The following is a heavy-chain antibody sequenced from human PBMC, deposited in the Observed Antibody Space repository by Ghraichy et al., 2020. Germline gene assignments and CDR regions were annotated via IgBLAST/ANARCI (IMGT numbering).Heavy chain of an antibody. J-gene: IGHJ4*02. D-gene: IGHD3-9*01. CDR1: GFTFRSFA. CDR2: ISGSGDST. CDR3: ATRPYYDILTGYGGLDF. Sequence: GGSLRLSCAASGFTFRSFAMRWVRQAPGKGLEWVSAISGSGDSTYYADSVKGRFTISRDNSKNTLYLQMNNLRAEDTAVYYCATRPYYDILTGYGGLDFWGQGTLVTVSS. V-gene: IGHV3-23*01.